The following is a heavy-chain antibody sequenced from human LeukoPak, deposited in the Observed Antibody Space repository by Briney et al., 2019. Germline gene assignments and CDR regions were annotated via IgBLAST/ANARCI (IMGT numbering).Heavy chain of an antibody. CDR2: ITGSGGSA. V-gene: IGHV3-23*01. J-gene: IGHJ4*02. D-gene: IGHD4-23*01. Sequence: PGGSLRLSCAASGFTFSSYSMSWVRQAPGKGLEWVSTITGSGGSAFYADSVEGRFTISRDNSKNTLYLQMNSLRAEDTAVYYCAKDPLSYGGHYLDSWGQGTLVTVSS. CDR1: GFTFSSYS. CDR3: AKDPLSYGGHYLDS.